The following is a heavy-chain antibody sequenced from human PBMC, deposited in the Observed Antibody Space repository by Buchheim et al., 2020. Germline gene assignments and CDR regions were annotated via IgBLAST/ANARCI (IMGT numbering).Heavy chain of an antibody. Sequence: QVQLQQWGAGLLKPSETLSLTCAVYGGSFSGYYWSWIRQPPGKGLEWIGEINHSGSTNYNPSLKIRVTISLAPSNNHLSLPLTSVTAADTAMYYCARDAERYYFDYWGQGTL. V-gene: IGHV4-34*01. CDR1: GGSFSGYY. CDR3: ARDAERYYFDY. D-gene: IGHD5-24*01. J-gene: IGHJ4*02. CDR2: INHSGST.